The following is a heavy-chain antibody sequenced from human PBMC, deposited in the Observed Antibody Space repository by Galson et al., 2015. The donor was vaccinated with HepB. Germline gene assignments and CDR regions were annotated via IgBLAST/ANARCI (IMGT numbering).Heavy chain of an antibody. J-gene: IGHJ3*02. CDR2: ISSTGGST. Sequence: SLRLSCAAPGFTFSVYAMHWVRQAPGKGLKYVSAISSTGGSTYYADSVKGRFTISRDNSKNTLCLQMSSLRAEDTAVYYCVKSSTSANRDAFDMWGRGTLVTVSS. V-gene: IGHV3-64D*06. D-gene: IGHD2-2*01. CDR1: GFTFSVYA. CDR3: VKSSTSANRDAFDM.